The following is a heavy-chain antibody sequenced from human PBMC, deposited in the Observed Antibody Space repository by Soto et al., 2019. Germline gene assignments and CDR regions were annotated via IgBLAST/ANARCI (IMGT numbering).Heavy chain of an antibody. J-gene: IGHJ3*02. V-gene: IGHV3-64*01. CDR1: GFTFSSYA. CDR3: ARGDIVVVPAAIGAFDI. D-gene: IGHD2-2*01. Sequence: GGSLRLSCAASGFTFSSYAMHWVRQAPGKGLEYVSAISSNGGSTYYANSVKGRLTISRDNSKNTLYLQMGSLRAEDMAVYYCARGDIVVVPAAIGAFDIWGQGTMVTVSS. CDR2: ISSNGGST.